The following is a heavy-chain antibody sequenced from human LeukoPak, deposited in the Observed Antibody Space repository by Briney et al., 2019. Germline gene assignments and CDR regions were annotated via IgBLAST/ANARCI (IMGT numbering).Heavy chain of an antibody. CDR3: ARDGVLPYYDFWSGYLNWFDP. Sequence: GGSLRLSCAASGFTFSSYAMHWVRQAPGKGLEWVAVISYDGSNKYYADSVKGRFTISRDNSKNTLYLQMNSLRAEDTAVYYCARDGVLPYYDFWSGYLNWFDPWGQGTLVTVSS. D-gene: IGHD3-3*01. J-gene: IGHJ5*02. V-gene: IGHV3-30-3*01. CDR2: ISYDGSNK. CDR1: GFTFSSYA.